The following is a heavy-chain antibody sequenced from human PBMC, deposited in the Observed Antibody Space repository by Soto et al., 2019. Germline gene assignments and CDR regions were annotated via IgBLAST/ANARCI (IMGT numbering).Heavy chain of an antibody. CDR2: ISGSGGST. CDR3: AEDDSSGYYVPTYYYYGMDV. J-gene: IGHJ6*02. CDR1: GFTFSSYA. Sequence: PGGSLRLSCAASGFTFSSYAMSWVRQAPGKGLEWVSAISGSGGSTYYADSVKGRFTISRDNSKNTLYLQMNSLRAEDTAVYYCAEDDSSGYYVPTYYYYGMDVWGQGTTVTVSS. V-gene: IGHV3-23*01. D-gene: IGHD3-22*01.